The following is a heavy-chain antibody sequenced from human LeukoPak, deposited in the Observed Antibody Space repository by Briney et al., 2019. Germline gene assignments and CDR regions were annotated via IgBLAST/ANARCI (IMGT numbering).Heavy chain of an antibody. Sequence: GGSLRLSCAASGFTFSSYEMNWVRQAPGKGLEWVSYNSGIGSTIYYADSVKGRFTISRDNAKNSLYLQMHSLRAEDTAVYYCARYPSRYCTSTSCYLVHWGQGALVTVSS. V-gene: IGHV3-48*03. J-gene: IGHJ5*02. CDR2: NSGIGSTI. CDR3: ARYPSRYCTSTSCYLVH. D-gene: IGHD2-2*01. CDR1: GFTFSSYE.